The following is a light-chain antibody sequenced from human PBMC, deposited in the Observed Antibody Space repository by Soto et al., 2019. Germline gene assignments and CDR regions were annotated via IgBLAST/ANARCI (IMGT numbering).Light chain of an antibody. CDR2: WAS. V-gene: IGKV4-1*01. CDR1: QSVLYTSNNKNY. Sequence: DIVMTQSPDSLAVSLGEGATINCKSSQSVLYTSNNKNYLAWYQQKPGQPPKLLISWASTRESGVPDRFSGSGSGTDFTLTISSLQAEDVAVYYCQQYYTTLTFGGGTKVEI. J-gene: IGKJ4*01. CDR3: QQYYTTLT.